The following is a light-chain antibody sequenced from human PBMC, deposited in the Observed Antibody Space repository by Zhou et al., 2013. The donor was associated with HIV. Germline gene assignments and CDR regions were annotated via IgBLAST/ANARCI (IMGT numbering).Light chain of an antibody. J-gene: IGKJ1*01. Sequence: EIVLTQSPATLSLSPGERATLSCRASQSVARFLAWYQQKPGQAPRLLIYGASTRATGIPARFSGSGSGTEFTLTISSMQSEDFAVYYCQQYNNWRWTFGQGTKVEIK. V-gene: IGKV3-15*01. CDR3: QQYNNWRWT. CDR2: GAS. CDR1: QSVARF.